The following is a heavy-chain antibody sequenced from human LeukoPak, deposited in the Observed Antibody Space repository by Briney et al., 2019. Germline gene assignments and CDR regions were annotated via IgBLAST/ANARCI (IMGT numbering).Heavy chain of an antibody. J-gene: IGHJ4*02. Sequence: SETLSLTCTVSGGSISSGGYYWSWIRQHPGTGLEWIGYIYYSGSTYYNPSLKSRVTISVDTSKNQFSLKLSSVTAADTAVYYCATPLLDGVDYWGQGTLVTVSS. CDR3: ATPLLDGVDY. D-gene: IGHD3-16*01. CDR2: IYYSGST. CDR1: GGSISSGGYY. V-gene: IGHV4-31*03.